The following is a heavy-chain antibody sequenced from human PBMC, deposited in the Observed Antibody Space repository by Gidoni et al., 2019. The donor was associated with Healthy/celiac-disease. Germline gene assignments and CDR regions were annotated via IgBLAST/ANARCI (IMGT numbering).Heavy chain of an antibody. CDR2: IYYSGST. Sequence: QLQLQESGPGLVTPSETLSLTCTVSGGSISSSSYYWGWIRQPPGKVLEWIGSIYYSGSTYYNPSLKSRVTISVDTSKNQFALKLSSVTAADTAVYYCARRSYSGSYPSAGPFDYWGQGTLVTVSS. CDR3: ARRSYSGSYPSAGPFDY. V-gene: IGHV4-39*01. D-gene: IGHD1-26*01. CDR1: GGSISSSSYY. J-gene: IGHJ4*02.